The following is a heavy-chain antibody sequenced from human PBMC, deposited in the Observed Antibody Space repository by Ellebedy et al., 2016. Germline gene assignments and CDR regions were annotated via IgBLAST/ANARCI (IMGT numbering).Heavy chain of an antibody. J-gene: IGHJ4*02. V-gene: IGHV3-23*01. Sequence: GGSLRLSXATSRFSFSNFFMSWVRQTPGKGLEWVSRISADGGSTYLADSVKGRFTVSRDNSRNTVYLRMNNLRVEDTALYYCRQGHYADYWGQGTLVTVSS. CDR3: RQGHYADY. CDR1: RFSFSNFF. CDR2: ISADGGST.